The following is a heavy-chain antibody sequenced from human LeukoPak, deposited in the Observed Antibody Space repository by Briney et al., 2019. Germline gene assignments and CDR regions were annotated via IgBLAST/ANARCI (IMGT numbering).Heavy chain of an antibody. CDR1: GFTFSSYW. J-gene: IGHJ4*02. D-gene: IGHD5-18*01. Sequence: QTGGSLRLSCAASGFTFSSYWMSWVRQAPGKGLERVAVISYDGSNKYYADSVKGRFTISRDNSKNTLYLQMNSLRAEDTAVYYCARDLGYSYGYVVDYWGQGTLVTVSS. V-gene: IGHV3-30-3*01. CDR3: ARDLGYSYGYVVDY. CDR2: ISYDGSNK.